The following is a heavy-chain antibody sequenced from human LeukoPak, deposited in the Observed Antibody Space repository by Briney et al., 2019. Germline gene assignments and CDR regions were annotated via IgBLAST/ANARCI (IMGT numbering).Heavy chain of an antibody. CDR3: ASGRHCSGGSCYEYYYDSSGYYWGDY. V-gene: IGHV3-30-3*01. Sequence: GGSLRLSCAASGFTFSSYAMHWVRQAPGKGLEWVAVISYDGSNKYYADSVKGRFTISRDNSKNTLYLQMNSLRAEDTAVYYCASGRHCSGGSCYEYYYDSSGYYWGDYWGQGTLVAVSS. CDR2: ISYDGSNK. CDR1: GFTFSSYA. J-gene: IGHJ4*02. D-gene: IGHD3-22*01.